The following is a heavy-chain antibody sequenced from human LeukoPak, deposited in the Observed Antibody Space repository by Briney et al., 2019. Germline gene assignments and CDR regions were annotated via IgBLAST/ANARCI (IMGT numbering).Heavy chain of an antibody. D-gene: IGHD3-10*01. V-gene: IGHV1-69*04. Sequence: SVKVSCKASGYTFTSYGISWVRQAPGQGLEWMGRIVPILNIADYAQKFQGRVTITADTSTSTAYMELSSLRSEDTAVYYCARVAGSSYDYWGQGTLSPSPQ. J-gene: IGHJ4*02. CDR2: IVPILNIA. CDR3: ARVAGSSYDY. CDR1: GYTFTSYG.